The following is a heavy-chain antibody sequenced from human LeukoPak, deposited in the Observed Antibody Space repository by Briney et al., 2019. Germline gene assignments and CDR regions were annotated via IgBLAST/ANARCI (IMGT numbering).Heavy chain of an antibody. Sequence: PSETLSLTCTVSGGSISSSSYYWGWIRQPPGKGLEWIVSIYYSGSTYYNPSRKSRVTISVETAKNQFSLKLSSVTAADTAVYYCARRSHCSSTSCPRGHYYYYYMDVWGKGTTVTVSS. CDR3: ARRSHCSSTSCPRGHYYYYYMDV. D-gene: IGHD2-2*01. CDR2: IYYSGST. V-gene: IGHV4-39*01. J-gene: IGHJ6*03. CDR1: GGSISSSSYY.